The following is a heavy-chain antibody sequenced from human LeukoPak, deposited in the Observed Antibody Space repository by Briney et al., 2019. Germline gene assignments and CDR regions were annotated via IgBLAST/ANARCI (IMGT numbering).Heavy chain of an antibody. CDR3: SRGGKRGWFLFDL. CDR1: GFTFDDYA. J-gene: IGHJ4*02. D-gene: IGHD3-9*01. Sequence: GGSLRLSCAASGFTFDDYAMHWVRQAPGKGLEWVSGISWNSGSIGYADSVKGRFTISRDNAKNSLYLQMNSLRAEHMALYYCSRGGKRGWFLFDLWGQGTLVTVSS. V-gene: IGHV3-9*03. CDR2: ISWNSGSI.